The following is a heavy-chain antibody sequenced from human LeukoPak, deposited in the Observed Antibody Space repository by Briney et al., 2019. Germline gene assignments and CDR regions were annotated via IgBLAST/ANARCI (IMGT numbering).Heavy chain of an antibody. CDR3: ARGYSYLLY. V-gene: IGHV4-4*07. Sequence: SETLSLTCTVSVGSISSYYWSWIRQPPGKGLEWIGRIYSSGSTNYNPSLKSRVTMSVDTSKNQLSLTLTSVTAADTAVYYCARGYSYLLYWGQGTLVTVSS. CDR1: VGSISSYY. D-gene: IGHD5-18*01. CDR2: IYSSGST. J-gene: IGHJ4*02.